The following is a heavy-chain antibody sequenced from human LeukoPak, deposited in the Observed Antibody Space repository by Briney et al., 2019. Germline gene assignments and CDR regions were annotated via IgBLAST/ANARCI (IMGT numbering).Heavy chain of an antibody. J-gene: IGHJ5*02. CDR1: GFPFGNFW. V-gene: IGHV3-74*01. CDR3: ATDVTGSEDR. D-gene: IGHD6-25*01. Sequence: GGSLRLSFVVSGFPFGNFWMHWVRQVQGKGLVWVARMDTDGRTTDYADSVKGRFTISRDNARNTLYLQMRSLRADDTALYYCATDVTGSEDRWGQGALVTVSS. CDR2: MDTDGRTT.